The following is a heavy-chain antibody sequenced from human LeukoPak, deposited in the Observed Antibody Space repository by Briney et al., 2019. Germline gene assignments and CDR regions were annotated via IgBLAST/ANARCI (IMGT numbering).Heavy chain of an antibody. CDR2: IYYSGST. CDR1: GGSISSYY. V-gene: IGHV4-59*01. D-gene: IGHD3-22*01. J-gene: IGHJ4*02. Sequence: TSETLSLTCTVSGGSISSYYWSWIRQPPGKGLEWIGYIYYSGSTNYNPSLKSRVTISVDTSKNQFSLKLSSVTAADTAVYYCARADSSGYFKYWGQGTLVTVSS. CDR3: ARADSSGYFKY.